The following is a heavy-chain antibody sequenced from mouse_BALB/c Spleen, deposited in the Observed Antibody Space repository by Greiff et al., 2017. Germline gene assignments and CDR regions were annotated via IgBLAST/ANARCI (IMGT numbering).Heavy chain of an antibody. CDR3: ARSRDWDFDV. J-gene: IGHJ1*01. CDR2: IYPGSGST. V-gene: IGHV1-55*01. Sequence: QVQLKQPGAELVKPGTSVKLSCKASGYNFSSYWINWVKLRPGQGLEWIGDIYPGSGSTNYNEKFKSKATLTVDTTSSTAYMQLSSLESEDSALYYCARSRDWDFDVWGAGTTVTVSS. CDR1: GYNFSSYW.